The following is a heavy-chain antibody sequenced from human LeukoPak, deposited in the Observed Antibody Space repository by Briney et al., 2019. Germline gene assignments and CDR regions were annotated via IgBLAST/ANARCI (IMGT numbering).Heavy chain of an antibody. J-gene: IGHJ4*02. Sequence: SETLSLTCTVSGGAISSSDYYWSWIRQPPGKELEWIASINYGGTTYYNPSLKSRVTISVDTSKNQFSLRLSSVTAADTAVYLCARYVVYGSGKYYFDYWGQGSLVTVSS. V-gene: IGHV4-39*01. CDR2: INYGGTT. CDR3: ARYVVYGSGKYYFDY. D-gene: IGHD3-10*01. CDR1: GGAISSSDYY.